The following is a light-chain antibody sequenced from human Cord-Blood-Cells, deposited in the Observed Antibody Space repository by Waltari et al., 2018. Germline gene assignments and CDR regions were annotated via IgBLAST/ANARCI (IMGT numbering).Light chain of an antibody. J-gene: IGKJ1*01. CDR1: QSISSW. V-gene: IGKV1-5*01. CDR3: QQYNSWT. Sequence: DIQMTQSPSSLPASVGDRVTITCRASQSISSWLAWYQQKPGKAPKLLIYDASRLESGVPSRCSGSGSGTEFTLTISSLQPDDFATYYCQQYNSWTFGQGTKVEIK. CDR2: DAS.